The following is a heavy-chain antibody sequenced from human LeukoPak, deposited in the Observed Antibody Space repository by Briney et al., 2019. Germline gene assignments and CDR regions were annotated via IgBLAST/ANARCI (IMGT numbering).Heavy chain of an antibody. D-gene: IGHD6-6*01. Sequence: PGGSLRLSCAASGFTFSSYAMSWVRQAPGKGLEWVSVISESGDVTHYADSMKGRFTISRDNTKNTLNLQMNGLRDEDTAIYYCARDSSHYLGSSDYWGQGALVTVSS. CDR2: ISESGDVT. CDR1: GFTFSSYA. J-gene: IGHJ4*02. CDR3: ARDSSHYLGSSDY. V-gene: IGHV3-23*01.